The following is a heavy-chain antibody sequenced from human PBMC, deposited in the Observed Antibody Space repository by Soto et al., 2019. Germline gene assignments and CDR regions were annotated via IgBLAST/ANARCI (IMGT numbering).Heavy chain of an antibody. D-gene: IGHD2-15*01. J-gene: IGHJ5*02. CDR1: GYTFTSYG. V-gene: IGHV1-18*01. Sequence: QVQLVQSGAEVKKPGASVKVSCKASGYTFTSYGISWVRQAPGQGLEWMGWISAYNGNTNYAQKLQGRVTMTTDTATSTAYMELRSLRSDDTAVYYCARETYCSGGSCSSGRENWFDPWGQGSLVTVSS. CDR3: ARETYCSGGSCSSGRENWFDP. CDR2: ISAYNGNT.